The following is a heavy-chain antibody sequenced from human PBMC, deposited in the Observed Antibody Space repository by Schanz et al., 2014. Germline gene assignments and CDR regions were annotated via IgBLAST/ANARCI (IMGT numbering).Heavy chain of an antibody. J-gene: IGHJ4*02. CDR2: ISGSGGST. Sequence: EVQLVQSGGGLVQPGGSLRLSCAASGFTFSSHWMHWVRQDPGKGLVWVSAISGSGGSTYYADPVKGRFTISRDNSKNTVYLQMNSLRVEDTAMYYCARWFLIRGVILDSWGQGTLVTVSS. CDR1: GFTFSSHW. D-gene: IGHD3-10*01. CDR3: ARWFLIRGVILDS. V-gene: IGHV3-23*04.